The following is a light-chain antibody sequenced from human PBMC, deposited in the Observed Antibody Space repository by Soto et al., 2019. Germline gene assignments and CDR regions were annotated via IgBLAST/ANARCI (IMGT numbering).Light chain of an antibody. J-gene: IGLJ3*02. CDR1: NIGSKS. V-gene: IGLV3-21*02. CDR2: DDI. CDR3: QVWDSSSAQEV. Sequence: SYELTQPPSVSVAPGQTARITCGGNNIGSKSVHWYQQKPGQAPVLVVYDDIDRTSGIPERFSGSNSGNTATLTIRRVEAGDEADYYCQVWDSSSAQEVFGGGNQLTVL.